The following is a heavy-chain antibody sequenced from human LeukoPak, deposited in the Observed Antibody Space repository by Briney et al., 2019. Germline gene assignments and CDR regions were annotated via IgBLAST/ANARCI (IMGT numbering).Heavy chain of an antibody. J-gene: IGHJ4*02. CDR2: IYTSGST. CDR1: GGSISSYY. D-gene: IGHD6-19*01. Sequence: SETLSLTCTVSGGSISSYYWSWIRQPAGKGLEWIGRIYTSGSTNYNPSLKSRVTISVDTSKNQFSLKLSSVTAADTAVYYCANLYISGWYMDYWGLGTLVTVSS. V-gene: IGHV4-4*07. CDR3: ANLYISGWYMDY.